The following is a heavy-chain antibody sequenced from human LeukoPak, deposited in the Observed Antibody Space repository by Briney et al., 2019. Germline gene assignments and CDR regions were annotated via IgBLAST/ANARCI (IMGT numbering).Heavy chain of an antibody. V-gene: IGHV3-21*01. CDR3: ARIGLGRDAYNSFDY. D-gene: IGHD5-24*01. Sequence: GGSLRLSCAASGFTFSNYDRTWVGQGPGKGLEWVSSISATTIYRFSAGSVRGRFTISRDNVENSLYLQMNDLRREDTAVYYCARIGLGRDAYNSFDYWGQGPLVIVSS. CDR2: ISATTIYR. CDR1: GFTFSNYD. J-gene: IGHJ4*02.